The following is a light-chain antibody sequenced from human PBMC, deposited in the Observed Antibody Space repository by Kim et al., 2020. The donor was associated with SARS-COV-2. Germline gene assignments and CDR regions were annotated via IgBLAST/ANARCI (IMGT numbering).Light chain of an antibody. J-gene: IGKJ4*01. Sequence: DIVMTQSPLSLPVTPGEPASISCTSSQSLLYSNGYNYLDWYLQKPGQSPQLLIYLGSNRASGVPDRFSGSGSGTDFTLKISRVEAEDVGVYYCMQALETPLTFGGGTKLEI. CDR3: MQALETPLT. CDR2: LGS. CDR1: QSLLYSNGYNY. V-gene: IGKV2-28*01.